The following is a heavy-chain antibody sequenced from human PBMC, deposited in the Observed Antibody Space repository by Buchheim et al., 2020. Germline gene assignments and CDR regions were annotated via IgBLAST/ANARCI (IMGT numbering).Heavy chain of an antibody. CDR3: AHGRGNLNWYFDL. CDR1: GFTFSSYG. CDR2: ISYDGSNK. J-gene: IGHJ2*01. D-gene: IGHD4-23*01. Sequence: QVQLVESGGGVVQPGRSLRLSCAASGFTFSSYGMHWVRQAPGKGLEWVAVISYDGSNKYYADSVKGRFTISRDNSKNTLYLQMNSLRAEDTAVYYCAHGRGNLNWYFDLWGRGTL. V-gene: IGHV3-30*03.